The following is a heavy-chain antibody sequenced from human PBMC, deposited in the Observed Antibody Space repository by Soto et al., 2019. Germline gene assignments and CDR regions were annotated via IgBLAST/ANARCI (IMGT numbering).Heavy chain of an antibody. D-gene: IGHD3-10*01. CDR2: IIPFSGTV. Sequence: GASVKVSCKASGGPFMSQAISWVRQAPGQGPEWMGGIIPFSGTVTYTQRFQGRLTLTADEPTKTAYMELSSLRSEDTAVYYCARGSYDSYAGFFGMDVWGQGTKVTSP. V-gene: IGHV1-69*13. J-gene: IGHJ6*02. CDR3: ARGSYDSYAGFFGMDV. CDR1: GGPFMSQA.